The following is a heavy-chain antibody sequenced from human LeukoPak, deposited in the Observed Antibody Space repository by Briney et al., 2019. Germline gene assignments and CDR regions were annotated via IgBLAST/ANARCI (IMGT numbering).Heavy chain of an antibody. CDR3: ARGDAFDI. CDR2: IYHSGST. CDR1: GGSISSGDYY. V-gene: IGHV4-30-2*01. Sequence: SETLSLTCTVSGGSISSGDYYWSWIRQPPGKGLEWIGYIYHSGSTYYNPSLKSRVTISVDRSKNQFSLKLSSVTAADTAVYYCARGDAFDIWGQGTMVTVSS. J-gene: IGHJ3*02.